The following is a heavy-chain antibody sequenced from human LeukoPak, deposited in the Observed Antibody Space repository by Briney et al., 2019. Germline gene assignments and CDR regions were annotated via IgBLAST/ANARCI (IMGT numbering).Heavy chain of an antibody. CDR2: ISSSSSYI. J-gene: IGHJ4*02. CDR3: ARDGYFEWSSGILTGYSYYFDY. D-gene: IGHD3-9*01. Sequence: GGSLRLSCAASGFTFSSYSMNWVRQAPGKGLEWVSSISSSSSYIYYADSVKGRFTISRDNAKNSLYLQMNSLRAEDTAVYYCARDGYFEWSSGILTGYSYYFDYWGQGTLVTVSS. CDR1: GFTFSSYS. V-gene: IGHV3-21*01.